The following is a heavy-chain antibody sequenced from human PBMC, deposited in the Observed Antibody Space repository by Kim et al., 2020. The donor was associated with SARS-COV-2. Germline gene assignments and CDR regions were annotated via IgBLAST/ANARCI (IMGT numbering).Heavy chain of an antibody. CDR1: GFTFSNYW. CDR2: LNGDGSKT. CDR3: ARASYCGADCYYHFDY. V-gene: IGHV3-74*01. J-gene: IGHJ4*01. D-gene: IGHD2-21*02. Sequence: GGPLRLSCAASGFTFSNYWMYWVRQAPGKGLVWVSRLNGDGSKTRYVDSVKGRFTISRDNAKNTLYLQMSSLRAEDTAVYYCARASYCGADCYYHFDYWG.